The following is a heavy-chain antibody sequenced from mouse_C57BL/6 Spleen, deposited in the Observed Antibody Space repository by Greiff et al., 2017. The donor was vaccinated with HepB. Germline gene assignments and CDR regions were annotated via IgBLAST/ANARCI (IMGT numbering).Heavy chain of an antibody. CDR1: GYTFTSYW. CDR3: ARSLTGDVPFDY. Sequence: QVQLQQPGAELVKPGASVKLSCKASGYTFTSYWMHWVKQRPGRGLEWIGRIDPNNGGTNYNQKFKSKATLTVDKPSSTAYLQLSSLTSEDSAVYYCARSLTGDVPFDYWGPGTTLTVSS. V-gene: IGHV1-72*01. D-gene: IGHD1-1*01. CDR2: IDPNNGGT. J-gene: IGHJ2*01.